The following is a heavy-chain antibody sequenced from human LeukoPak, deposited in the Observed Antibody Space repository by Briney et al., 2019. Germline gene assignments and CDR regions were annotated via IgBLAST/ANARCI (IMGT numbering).Heavy chain of an antibody. Sequence: GGSLRLSCAGSGFTFDDYSMSWVRQAPGKGLEWVSGINWNGGSIGYADSVKGRFTISRDNAKNSLYLQMNSLRAEDTAVYYCAELGITMIGGVWGKGTTVTISS. CDR2: INWNGGSI. D-gene: IGHD3-10*02. CDR3: AELGITMIGGV. CDR1: GFTFDDYS. J-gene: IGHJ6*04. V-gene: IGHV3-20*04.